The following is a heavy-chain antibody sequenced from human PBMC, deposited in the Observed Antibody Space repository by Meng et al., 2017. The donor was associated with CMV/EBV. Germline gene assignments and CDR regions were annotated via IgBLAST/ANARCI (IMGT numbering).Heavy chain of an antibody. Sequence: QGRLGPAGAEGKKTGASVKVPCKASGYTFTSYGISWVRQAPGQGLEWMGWISAYNGNTNYAQKLQGRVTMTTDTSTSTAYMELRSLRSDDTAVYYCARGGASSGYDLIDYWGQGTLVTVSS. J-gene: IGHJ4*02. V-gene: IGHV1-18*01. D-gene: IGHD5-12*01. CDR2: ISAYNGNT. CDR3: ARGGASSGYDLIDY. CDR1: GYTFTSYG.